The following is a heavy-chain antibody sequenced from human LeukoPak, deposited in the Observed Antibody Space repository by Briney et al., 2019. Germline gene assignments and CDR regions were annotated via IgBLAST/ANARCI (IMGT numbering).Heavy chain of an antibody. D-gene: IGHD5-18*01. CDR3: AKDLWQYVDTALVIDY. J-gene: IGHJ4*02. CDR1: GFTFSSYA. Sequence: GGSLRLSCAASGFTFSSYAMSWVRQAPGKGLEWVSAISGSGGSTYYADSVKGRFTISRDNSKNTLYLQMNSLRAEDTAVYYCAKDLWQYVDTALVIDYWGQGTLVTVSS. CDR2: ISGSGGST. V-gene: IGHV3-23*01.